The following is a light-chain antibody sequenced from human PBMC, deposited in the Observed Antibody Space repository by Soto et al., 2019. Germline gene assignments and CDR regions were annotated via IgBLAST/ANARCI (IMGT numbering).Light chain of an antibody. CDR3: QQRSKWPRGVT. CDR2: DAS. CDR1: QSVSSY. Sequence: EIVLTQSPATLSLSPGERATLSCRASQSVSSYLVWYQQKPGQAPRLLIYDASNRVTGIPARFSGSGSGTDFTLTISSLEPEDSAVHYCQQRSKWPRGVTFGQGTRLEIK. J-gene: IGKJ5*01. V-gene: IGKV3-11*01.